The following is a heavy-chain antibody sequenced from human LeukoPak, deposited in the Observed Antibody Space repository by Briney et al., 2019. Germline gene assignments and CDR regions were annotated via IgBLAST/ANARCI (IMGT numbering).Heavy chain of an antibody. Sequence: GGSLRLSCAASGLTFSSYWMSWVRQAPGKGPEWVANIKQDGSWKNYADSVKGRFSISRDNSKNTLYLQMNSLRAEDTAVYYCASNTAYWGQGTLVTVSS. V-gene: IGHV3-7*05. CDR1: GLTFSSYW. J-gene: IGHJ4*02. CDR3: ASNTAY. CDR2: IKQDGSWK. D-gene: IGHD5-18*01.